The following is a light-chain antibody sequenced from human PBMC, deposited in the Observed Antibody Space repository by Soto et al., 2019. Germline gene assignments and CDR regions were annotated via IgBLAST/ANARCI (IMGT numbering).Light chain of an antibody. CDR2: DVS. V-gene: IGLV2-14*03. CDR3: SSYSSGYTV. J-gene: IGLJ2*01. Sequence: QLVLTQPASESGSPGQSITISCTGTSSDIGSYNYVSWYQRHPGRAPKLLIYDVSYRPSGISDRFSGSKSGYTASLTISGLQTEDEADYYCSSYSSGYTVFGGGTKLTVL. CDR1: SSDIGSYNY.